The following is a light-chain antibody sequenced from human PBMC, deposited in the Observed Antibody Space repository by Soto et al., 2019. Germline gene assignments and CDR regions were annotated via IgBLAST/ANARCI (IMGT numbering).Light chain of an antibody. Sequence: QSVLTQPPSASGCPGQSVIISCTGTSSDIGFYNYVSWYQHHPGRAPKLIIYDVNKRPSGVPHRFSGSKSGDSASLTVSGLQPEDEADYYCSSYAGKNSLVFGTGTKVTVL. V-gene: IGLV2-8*01. CDR3: SSYAGKNSLV. CDR1: SSDIGFYNY. J-gene: IGLJ1*01. CDR2: DVN.